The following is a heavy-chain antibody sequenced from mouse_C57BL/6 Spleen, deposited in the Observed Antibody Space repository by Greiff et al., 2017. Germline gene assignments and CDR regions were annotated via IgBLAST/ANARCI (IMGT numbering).Heavy chain of an antibody. CDR1: GYAFSSSW. CDR2: IYPGDGDT. D-gene: IGHD2-14*01. Sequence: LVESGPELVKPGASVKISCKASGYAFSSSWMNWVKQRPGKGLEWIGRIYPGDGDTNYNGKFKGKATLTADKSSSTAYMQLSSLTSEDSAVYFCARKVLEYFDYWGQGTTLTVSS. CDR3: ARKVLEYFDY. J-gene: IGHJ2*01. V-gene: IGHV1-82*01.